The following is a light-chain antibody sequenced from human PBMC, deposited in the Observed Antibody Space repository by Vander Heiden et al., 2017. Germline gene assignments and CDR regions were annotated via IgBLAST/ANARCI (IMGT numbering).Light chain of an antibody. V-gene: IGLV1-40*01. Sequence: QSELTHPPSISGTPGERVTISCTGSSFNIGAGYAVHWYQQLPGTAPKLLIYGNSNRPSGVPDRFSGSKSGTSASLAITGLQAEDEADYYCQSYDSSLSRVFGGGTKLTVL. CDR2: GNS. CDR3: QSYDSSLSRV. J-gene: IGLJ2*01. CDR1: SFNIGAGYA.